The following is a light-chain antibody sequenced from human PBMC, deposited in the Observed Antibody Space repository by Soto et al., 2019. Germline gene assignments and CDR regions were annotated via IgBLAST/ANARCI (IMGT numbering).Light chain of an antibody. CDR3: QQYNSDSVWT. J-gene: IGKJ1*01. V-gene: IGKV1-5*03. Sequence: DIQMTQSPSTLSASVGDRVTITCRASQSISSWLAWYQQKPGKAPKLLIYKASSLESGVPSRFSGSGSGTEFTLTISSLQPDDFATYYCQQYNSDSVWTFGQGTKVEIK. CDR1: QSISSW. CDR2: KAS.